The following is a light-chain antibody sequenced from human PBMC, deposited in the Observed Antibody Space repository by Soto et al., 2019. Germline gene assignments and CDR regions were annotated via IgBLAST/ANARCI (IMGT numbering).Light chain of an antibody. V-gene: IGKV1-5*01. CDR3: QQSYSTPPWT. CDR1: QSISNW. CDR2: DAS. J-gene: IGKJ1*01. Sequence: DIHLTQSPSTLPASVGDRVTITCRASQSISNWLAWYQQKPGKAPQLLIYDASSLEGGVPSRFSGSGSGTEFSLTISSLQPDDFATYYCQQSYSTPPWTFGQGTKADI.